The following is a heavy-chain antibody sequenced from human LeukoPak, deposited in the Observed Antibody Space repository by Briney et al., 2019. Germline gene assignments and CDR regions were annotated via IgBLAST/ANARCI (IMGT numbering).Heavy chain of an antibody. Sequence: GGSLRLSCAASGFTFSTYGMHWVRQAPGRGLEWVSAISGSGGSTYYADSVKGRFTISRDNSKSTLFLQMNSLRAEDTAVYYCARVLWGSDILTGYYNYWGQGTLVTVSS. CDR2: ISGSGGST. J-gene: IGHJ4*02. D-gene: IGHD3-9*01. V-gene: IGHV3-23*01. CDR1: GFTFSTYG. CDR3: ARVLWGSDILTGYYNY.